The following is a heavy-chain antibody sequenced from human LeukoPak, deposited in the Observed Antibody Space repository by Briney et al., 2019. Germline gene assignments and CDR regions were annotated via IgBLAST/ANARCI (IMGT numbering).Heavy chain of an antibody. J-gene: IGHJ4*02. CDR1: GFTFSDYY. CDR2: IGGGGGDK. V-gene: IGHV3-11*01. CDR3: ATDIRAVGDSRYFDY. Sequence: PGGSLRLSCAGSGFTFSDYYMSWIRQSPGKGLEWLSHIGGGGGDKNYADSVKGRFTISRDNAENSVFLQMNSLRIEDTAIYYCATDIRAVGDSRYFDYWGQGALVTVSS. D-gene: IGHD1-26*01.